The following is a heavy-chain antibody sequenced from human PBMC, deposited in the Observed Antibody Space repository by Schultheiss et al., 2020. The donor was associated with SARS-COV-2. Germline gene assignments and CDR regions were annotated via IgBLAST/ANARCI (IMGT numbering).Heavy chain of an antibody. CDR2: IASSGTII. J-gene: IGHJ4*02. Sequence: GGSLRLSCAASGFPFEHYSMNWVRQAPGKGPEWLSYIASSGTIIYYADSVKGRFTVSRDNVKNSVFLEMNSPRDEDTAVYYCAMGYSYGHYYFDRWGQGTLVTVSS. D-gene: IGHD5-18*01. CDR1: GFPFEHYS. V-gene: IGHV3-48*02. CDR3: AMGYSYGHYYFDR.